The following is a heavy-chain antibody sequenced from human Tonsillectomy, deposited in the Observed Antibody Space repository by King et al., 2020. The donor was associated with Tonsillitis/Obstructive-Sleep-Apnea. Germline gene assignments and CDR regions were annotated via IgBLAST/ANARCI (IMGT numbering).Heavy chain of an antibody. V-gene: IGHV4-34*01. CDR3: AREAYYDILTGQNDF. D-gene: IGHD3-9*01. CDR1: GGSFSGSY. J-gene: IGHJ4*02. CDR2: INHSGST. Sequence: VQLQQWGAGLLKPSETLSLSCAVYGGSFSGSYWSWIRQPPGKGLEWSGEINHSGSTNYNPSLKSRVPISVDTSKNQFSLKLSSVTAADTAVYYCAREAYYDILTGQNDFWGQGTLVTVSS.